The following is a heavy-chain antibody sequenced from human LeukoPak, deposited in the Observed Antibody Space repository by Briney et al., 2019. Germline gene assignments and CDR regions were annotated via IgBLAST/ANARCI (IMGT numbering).Heavy chain of an antibody. D-gene: IGHD1-1*01. CDR1: GGSFSGYY. CDR3: ARPVPSRLGWFDP. CDR2: INHSGST. Sequence: SETLSLTCAVYGGSFSGYYSSWIRQPPGKGLEWIGEINHSGSTNYNPSLKSRVTISVDTSKNQFSLKLSSVTAADTAVYYCARPVPSRLGWFDPWGQGTLVTVSS. V-gene: IGHV4-34*01. J-gene: IGHJ5*02.